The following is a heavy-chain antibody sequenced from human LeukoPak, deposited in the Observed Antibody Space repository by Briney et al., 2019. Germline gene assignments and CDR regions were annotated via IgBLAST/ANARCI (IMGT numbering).Heavy chain of an antibody. Sequence: GGSLRLSCAASGFTFSSYAMHWVRQAPGKGLEWVAVISYDGSNKYYADSVKGRFTISRDNAKNTLYLQMNSLRAEDTAVYYCARGGVSRPTLYDYWGQGTLVTVSS. CDR3: ARGGVSRPTLYDY. D-gene: IGHD2-15*01. V-gene: IGHV3-30-3*01. J-gene: IGHJ4*02. CDR1: GFTFSSYA. CDR2: ISYDGSNK.